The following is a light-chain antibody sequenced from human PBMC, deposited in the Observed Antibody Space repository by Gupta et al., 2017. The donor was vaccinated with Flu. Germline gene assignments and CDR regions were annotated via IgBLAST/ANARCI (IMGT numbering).Light chain of an antibody. CDR3: AAWDDSLSGQV. Sequence: QSVLTQPPSASGTPGQRVTISCSGSSSNIGGNYVYWYRHLPGTAPKLLIYRNSLRPSGVPDRFSASKSGTSASLAISGLRSEDEADYFCAAWDDSLSGQVFGGGTKLTVL. J-gene: IGLJ3*02. CDR1: SSNIGGNY. V-gene: IGLV1-47*01. CDR2: RNS.